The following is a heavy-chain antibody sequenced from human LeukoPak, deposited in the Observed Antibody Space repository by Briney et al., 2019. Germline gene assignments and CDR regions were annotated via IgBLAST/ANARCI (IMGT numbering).Heavy chain of an antibody. Sequence: SGTLSLTCAVSGGSISSNKWWSWLRQAPGKGLEWLGEVVHSGSTNYNPSLKSRVTISVDKSKNQFSLKLSSVTAADTAVYYCARQGRGYGGTFDYWGQGTLVTVSS. CDR1: GGSISSNKW. CDR2: VVHSGST. CDR3: ARQGRGYGGTFDY. J-gene: IGHJ4*02. D-gene: IGHD3-16*01. V-gene: IGHV4-4*02.